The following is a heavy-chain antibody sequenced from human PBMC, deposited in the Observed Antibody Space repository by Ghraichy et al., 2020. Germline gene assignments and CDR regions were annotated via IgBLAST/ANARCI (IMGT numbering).Heavy chain of an antibody. CDR2: IRSKVYGGTT. D-gene: IGHD2/OR15-2a*01. CDR3: TRVETSLLAVYYYYMDV. CDR1: GFTFSNYV. Sequence: GSLRLSCIASGFTFSNYVINWFRQAPGEGLEWVGFIRSKVYGGTTEYAASVKGRFTILRDDSKSIAYLQMNSLKTEDTAVYYCTRVETSLLAVYYYYMDVWGKGTTVTVSS. V-gene: IGHV3-49*03. J-gene: IGHJ6*03.